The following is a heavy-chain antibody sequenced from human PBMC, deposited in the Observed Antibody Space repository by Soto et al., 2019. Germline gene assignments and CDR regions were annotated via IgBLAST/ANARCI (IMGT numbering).Heavy chain of an antibody. D-gene: IGHD6-13*01. J-gene: IGHJ6*02. CDR1: GDSVSSNSAA. Sequence: LSQTLSLTCAISGDSVSSNSAAWNWIRQSPSRGLEWLGRTYYRSKWYNDYAVSVKSRITINPDTSKNQFSLQLNSVTPEDTAVYYCARDRQQPIYYYYGMDVWGQGTTVTVSS. V-gene: IGHV6-1*01. CDR3: ARDRQQPIYYYYGMDV. CDR2: TYYRSKWYN.